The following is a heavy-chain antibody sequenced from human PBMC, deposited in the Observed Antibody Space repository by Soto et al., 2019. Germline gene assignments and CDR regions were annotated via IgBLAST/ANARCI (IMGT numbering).Heavy chain of an antibody. CDR3: AKDEGLAGTLDFDAFDI. J-gene: IGHJ3*02. D-gene: IGHD6-19*01. CDR1: GFTFSSYA. V-gene: IGHV3-23*01. CDR2: ISGSGSAT. Sequence: EVQLLESGGGLVQPGGSLRLSCAASGFTFSSYAMSWVRQAPGKGLEWVSAISGSGSATYYADSVKGRFTISRDNSKTTLYPHMNSLRAEDTAVFYCAKDEGLAGTLDFDAFDIWGQGTIVTVSS.